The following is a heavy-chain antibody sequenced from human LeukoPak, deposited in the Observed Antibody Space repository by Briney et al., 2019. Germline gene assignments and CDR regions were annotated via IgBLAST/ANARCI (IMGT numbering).Heavy chain of an antibody. CDR2: ISSSSSYI. CDR3: ARDRRYYYDSSGYSGWFDP. CDR1: GLTFSSYS. J-gene: IGHJ5*02. V-gene: IGHV3-21*04. Sequence: PGGSLRLSCAASGLTFSSYSMNWVRQAPGKGLEWVSSISSSSSYIYYADSVKGRFTISRDNAKNSLYLQMNSLRAEDTAVYYCARDRRYYYDSSGYSGWFDPWGQGTLVTVSS. D-gene: IGHD3-22*01.